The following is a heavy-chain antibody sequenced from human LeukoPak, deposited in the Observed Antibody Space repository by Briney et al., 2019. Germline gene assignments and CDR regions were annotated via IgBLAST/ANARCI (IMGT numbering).Heavy chain of an antibody. D-gene: IGHD3-22*01. CDR2: IRYDGSNK. J-gene: IGHJ4*02. Sequence: GGSLRLSCAASGFTFSSYGMHWVRQAPGKGLEWVAFIRYDGSNKYYADSVKGRFTISRANSKNTLYLQMNSLRAEDTAVYYCAKEGYYYDSSGYYRYFDYWGQGALVTVSS. CDR3: AKEGYYYDSSGYYRYFDY. V-gene: IGHV3-30*02. CDR1: GFTFSSYG.